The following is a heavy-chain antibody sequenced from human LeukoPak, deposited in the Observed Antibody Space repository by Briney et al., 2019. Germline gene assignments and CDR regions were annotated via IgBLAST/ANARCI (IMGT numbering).Heavy chain of an antibody. Sequence: GGSLRLSCAASGFTFSSYGMHWVRQAPGKGLEWVAVIWYDGSNKYYADSVKGRFTISRDNSKNTLYLQMNSLRAEDTAVYYCARERRYYGSVPYDKTRDYWGQGTLVTVSS. CDR1: GFTFSSYG. D-gene: IGHD3-10*01. CDR3: ARERRYYGSVPYDKTRDY. CDR2: IWYDGSNK. J-gene: IGHJ4*02. V-gene: IGHV3-33*01.